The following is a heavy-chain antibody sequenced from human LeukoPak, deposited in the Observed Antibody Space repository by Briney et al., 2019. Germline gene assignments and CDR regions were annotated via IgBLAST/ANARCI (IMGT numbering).Heavy chain of an antibody. Sequence: SETLSLTCAVYGGSFSGYYWSWIRQPPGKGLEWIGEINHSGSTNYNPSLKSRVTISVDTSKNQFSLKRSSVTAADTAVYYCARRTTYFGWRPSESPSCFDYWGQGTLVTVSS. CDR1: GGSFSGYY. V-gene: IGHV4-34*01. D-gene: IGHD3-9*01. CDR2: INHSGST. CDR3: ARRTTYFGWRPSESPSCFDY. J-gene: IGHJ4*02.